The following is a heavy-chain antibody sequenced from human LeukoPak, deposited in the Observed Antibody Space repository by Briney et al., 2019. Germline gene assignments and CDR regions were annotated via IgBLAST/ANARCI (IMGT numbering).Heavy chain of an antibody. CDR1: GSTLSDNY. CDR3: ARGDSSGYSNY. J-gene: IGHJ4*02. D-gene: IGHD3-22*01. Sequence: GGSLRLSCAASGSTLSDNYMDWVRQAPGKGLGWVGRSRNKASSYTTEYAASVTGRFTIARDDSENSLYLQMNSLKTEDTAVYYCARGDSSGYSNYWGQGTLVTVSS. CDR2: SRNKASSYTT. V-gene: IGHV3-72*01.